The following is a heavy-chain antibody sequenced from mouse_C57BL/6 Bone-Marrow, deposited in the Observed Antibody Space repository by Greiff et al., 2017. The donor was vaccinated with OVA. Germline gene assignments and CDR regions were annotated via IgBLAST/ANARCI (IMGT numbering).Heavy chain of an antibody. J-gene: IGHJ1*03. D-gene: IGHD1-1*01. V-gene: IGHV1-82*01. CDR1: GYAFSSSW. CDR2: IYPGDGDT. CDR3: ARYPITTAPDV. Sequence: VKLMESGPELVKPGASVKISCKASGYAFSSSWMNWVKQRPGKGLEWIGRIYPGDGDTNYNGKFKGKATLTADKSSSTAYMQLSSLTSEDSAVYFCARYPITTAPDVWGTGTTVTVSS.